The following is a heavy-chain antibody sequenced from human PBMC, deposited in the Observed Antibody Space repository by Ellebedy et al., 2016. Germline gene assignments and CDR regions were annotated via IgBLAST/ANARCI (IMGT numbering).Heavy chain of an antibody. CDR3: ARGHGGATVTTGDDY. D-gene: IGHD4-17*01. CDR2: IYYSGST. V-gene: IGHV4-59*08. Sequence: SETLSLTCTVSGGSISSYYWTWIRQPPGKGLEWIGYIYYSGSTNYNPSLKSRVTISVDTSKNQFSLKLSSVTAADTAVYYCARGHGGATVTTGDDYWGQGTLVTVSS. CDR1: GGSISSYY. J-gene: IGHJ4*02.